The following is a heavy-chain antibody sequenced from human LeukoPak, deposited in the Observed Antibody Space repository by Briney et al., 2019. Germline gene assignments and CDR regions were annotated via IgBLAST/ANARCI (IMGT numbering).Heavy chain of an antibody. D-gene: IGHD3-10*01. V-gene: IGHV3-23*01. Sequence: PGGSLRLSCAASGFTFSSYAMSWVRQAPGKGLEWVSAISGSGGSTYYADSVKGRFTISRDNSKNTLYLQMNSLRAEDTAVYYCARRDYYGSGSYSVLDYWGQGTLVTVSS. J-gene: IGHJ4*02. CDR1: GFTFSSYA. CDR2: ISGSGGST. CDR3: ARRDYYGSGSYSVLDY.